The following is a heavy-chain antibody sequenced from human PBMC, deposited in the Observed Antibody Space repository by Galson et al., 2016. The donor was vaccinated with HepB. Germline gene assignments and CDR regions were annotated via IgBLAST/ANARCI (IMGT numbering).Heavy chain of an antibody. V-gene: IGHV3-30*04. Sequence: SLRLSCAASGFTFSNYVMHWVRQAPGKGLEWVAVISYDGSSKYYADSVKGRFTVSRDSSKNTLFLQMNSLRAEDTAVYYCAKVPSMVRGFWGQGTMVTVSS. CDR2: ISYDGSSK. CDR3: AKVPSMVRGF. J-gene: IGHJ3*01. D-gene: IGHD3-10*01. CDR1: GFTFSNYV.